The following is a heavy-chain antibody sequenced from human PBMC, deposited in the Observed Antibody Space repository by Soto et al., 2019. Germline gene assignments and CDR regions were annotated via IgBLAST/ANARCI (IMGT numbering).Heavy chain of an antibody. J-gene: IGHJ3*02. CDR3: AKASVLRYFDWLSEVGLKGDAFDI. CDR2: ISGSGGST. V-gene: IGHV3-23*01. CDR1: GFTFSSYA. D-gene: IGHD3-9*01. Sequence: GGSLRLSCAASGFTFSSYAMSWVRQAPGKGLEWVSAISGSGGSTYYADSVKGRFTISRDNSKNTLYLQMNSLRAEDKAVYYCAKASVLRYFDWLSEVGLKGDAFDIWGQGTMVTVSS.